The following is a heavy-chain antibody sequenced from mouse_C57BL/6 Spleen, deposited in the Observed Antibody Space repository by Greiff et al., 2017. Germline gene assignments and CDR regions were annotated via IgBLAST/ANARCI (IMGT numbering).Heavy chain of an antibody. J-gene: IGHJ2*01. D-gene: IGHD1-1*01. CDR1: GYTFTSYW. Sequence: QVQLQQPGAELVKPGASVKLSCKASGYTFTSYWMHWVKQRPGQGLEWIGMIHPSSGSTNYNEKFKSKATLTVDKSSSTAYMKLSSLTSEDSAVYYCARSGTTAVEDYWGQGTTLTVSS. CDR3: ARSGTTAVEDY. V-gene: IGHV1-64*01. CDR2: IHPSSGST.